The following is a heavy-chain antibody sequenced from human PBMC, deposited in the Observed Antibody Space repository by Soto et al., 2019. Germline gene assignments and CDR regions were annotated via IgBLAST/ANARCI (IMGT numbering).Heavy chain of an antibody. V-gene: IGHV3-48*01. CDR2: ISSSSSTI. Sequence: GGSLRLSCAASGFTFSSYSMNWVRQAPGKGLEWVSYISSSSSTIYYADSVKGRFTISRDNAKNSLYLQMNSLRAEDTAVYYCARDFTRAKSSIAARQGYWGQGTLVTVSS. CDR1: GFTFSSYS. J-gene: IGHJ4*02. D-gene: IGHD6-6*01. CDR3: ARDFTRAKSSIAARQGY.